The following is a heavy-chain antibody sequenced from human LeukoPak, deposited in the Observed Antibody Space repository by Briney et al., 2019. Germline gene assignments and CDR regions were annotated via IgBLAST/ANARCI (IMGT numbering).Heavy chain of an antibody. CDR1: GFTFSSYS. Sequence: PGGSLRLSCAASGFTFSSYSMNWVRQAPGKGLEWVSSISSSSSYIYYADPVKGRFTISRDNAKNSLYLQMNSLRAEDTAVYYCARTMVRGANPPYFDYWGQGTLVTVSS. CDR2: ISSSSSYI. D-gene: IGHD3-10*01. V-gene: IGHV3-21*01. J-gene: IGHJ4*02. CDR3: ARTMVRGANPPYFDY.